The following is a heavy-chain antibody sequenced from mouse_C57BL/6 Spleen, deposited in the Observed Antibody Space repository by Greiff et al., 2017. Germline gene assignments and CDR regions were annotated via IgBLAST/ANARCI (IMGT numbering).Heavy chain of an antibody. Sequence: QVQLKESGPGLVKPSQCLSLTCTVSGFSFTSYGVHWVRQSPGKRLEWLGVIWSGGSTDYNAAFIFSLCISKDNTKSQVILKMNRLQADDTSIYDSARDPLLLRPYWYFEGWGTGATVTVSS. CDR1: GFSFTSYG. D-gene: IGHD1-1*01. CDR3: ARDPLLLRPYWYFEG. CDR2: IWSGGST. J-gene: IGHJ1*03. V-gene: IGHV2-2*01.